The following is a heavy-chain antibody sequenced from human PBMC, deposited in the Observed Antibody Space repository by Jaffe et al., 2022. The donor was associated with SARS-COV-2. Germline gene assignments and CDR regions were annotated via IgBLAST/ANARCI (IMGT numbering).Heavy chain of an antibody. CDR3: ARVYYYGSGPGFDY. Sequence: EVQLVESGGGLVQPGGSLRLSCAASGFTFSSYWMSWVRQAPGKGLEWVANIKQDGSEKYYVDSVKGRFTISRDNAKNSLYLQMNSLRAEDTAVYYCARVYYYGSGPGFDYWGQGTLVTVSS. CDR1: GFTFSSYW. J-gene: IGHJ4*02. D-gene: IGHD3-10*01. CDR2: IKQDGSEK. V-gene: IGHV3-7*01.